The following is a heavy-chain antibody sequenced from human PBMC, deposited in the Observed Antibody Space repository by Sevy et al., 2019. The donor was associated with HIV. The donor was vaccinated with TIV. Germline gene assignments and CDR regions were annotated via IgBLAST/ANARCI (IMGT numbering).Heavy chain of an antibody. CDR1: GFTFSSYA. CDR3: AKDYSGTGSFDI. J-gene: IGHJ3*02. V-gene: IGHV3-23*01. D-gene: IGHD2-8*02. CDR2: ISGSGGST. Sequence: GGSLRLSFAASGFTFSSYAMSWVRQAPGKGLEWVSAISGSGGSTYYADSVTGRFTSSRDNSKNTLYLQMNSLRAEDTAVYYCAKDYSGTGSFDIWGQGTMVTVSS.